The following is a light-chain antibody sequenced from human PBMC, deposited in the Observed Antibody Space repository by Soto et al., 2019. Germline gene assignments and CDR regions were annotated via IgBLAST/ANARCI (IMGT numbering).Light chain of an antibody. J-gene: IGKJ1*01. V-gene: IGKV1-5*01. CDR2: DAS. CDR3: QQYNSYST. CDR1: QSISGW. Sequence: MHIAQCPSTPSAALLYRVTITCRASQSISGWLAWYQQKPGKAPKLLIYDASSLESGVPSRFSGSGSGTEFTLTITSLHPEDFASYYCQQYNSYSTFGQGTKVDIK.